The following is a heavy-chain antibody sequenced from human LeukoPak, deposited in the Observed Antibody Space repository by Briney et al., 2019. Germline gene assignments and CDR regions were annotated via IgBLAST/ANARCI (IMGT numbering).Heavy chain of an antibody. J-gene: IGHJ4*02. V-gene: IGHV4-59*01. CDR3: ARDYDSSGYAFDY. CDR2: IYYSGST. Sequence: PSETLSLTCTVSGGSISSYYWSWIRQPPGKGLEWIGYIYYSGSTNYNPSLKSRVTISVDTSKNQFSLKLSSVTAADTAVYYCARDYDSSGYAFDYWGQGTLVTVFS. CDR1: GGSISSYY. D-gene: IGHD3-22*01.